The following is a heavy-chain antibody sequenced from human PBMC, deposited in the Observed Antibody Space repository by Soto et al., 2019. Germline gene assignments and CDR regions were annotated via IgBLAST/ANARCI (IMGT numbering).Heavy chain of an antibody. D-gene: IGHD3-9*01. Sequence: QVVLVQSGAEVKKPGDSVKVSCKSSGYKFTDYYIHWVRQAPGQGPEWRGWVNPKRGDAVYAQKLQGWVTMTRDTANTTAYLEVNRLKPDETAVYFCARDPGLPVRYWYFDLWGRGTLVTVSS. J-gene: IGHJ2*01. CDR1: GYKFTDYY. V-gene: IGHV1-2*04. CDR2: VNPKRGDA. CDR3: ARDPGLPVRYWYFDL.